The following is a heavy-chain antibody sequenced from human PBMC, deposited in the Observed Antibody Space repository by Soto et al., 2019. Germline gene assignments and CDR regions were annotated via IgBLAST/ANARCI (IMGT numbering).Heavy chain of an antibody. D-gene: IGHD6-13*01. Sequence: RLSCAASGFTVSSNYMSWVRQAPGKGLEWVSVIYSGGSTYYADSVKGRFTISRDNSKNTLYLQMNSLRAEDTAVYYCARDRGSSWYYYGMDVWGQGTTVTVSS. CDR1: GFTVSSNY. J-gene: IGHJ6*02. CDR2: IYSGGST. V-gene: IGHV3-53*01. CDR3: ARDRGSSWYYYGMDV.